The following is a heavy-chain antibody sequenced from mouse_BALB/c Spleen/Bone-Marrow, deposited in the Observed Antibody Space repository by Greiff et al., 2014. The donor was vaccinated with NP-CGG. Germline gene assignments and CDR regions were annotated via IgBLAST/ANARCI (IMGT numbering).Heavy chain of an antibody. Sequence: VQLKESGGGLVQPGGSRKLSCAASGFTFSSFGMHWVRQAPEKGLEWVAYISSGSSTIYYADTVKGRFTISRDNPKNTLFLQMTSLWSEDTAMYYCASSPYGYFDYWGQGTTLTVSS. D-gene: IGHD1-1*01. J-gene: IGHJ2*01. CDR1: GFTFSSFG. CDR2: ISSGSSTI. CDR3: ASSPYGYFDY. V-gene: IGHV5-17*02.